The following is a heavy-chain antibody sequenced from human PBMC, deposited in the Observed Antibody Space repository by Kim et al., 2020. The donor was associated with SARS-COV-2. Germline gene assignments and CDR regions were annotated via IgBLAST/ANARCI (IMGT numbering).Heavy chain of an antibody. CDR2: WYDGSNK. Sequence: WYDGSNKYYADSVKGRVTISRDNSKNTLYLQMNSLRAEDTAVYYCARDRYWGQGTLVTVSS. J-gene: IGHJ4*02. CDR3: ARDRY. V-gene: IGHV3-33*01.